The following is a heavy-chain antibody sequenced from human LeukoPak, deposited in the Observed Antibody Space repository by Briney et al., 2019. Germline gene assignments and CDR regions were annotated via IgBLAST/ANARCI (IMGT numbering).Heavy chain of an antibody. J-gene: IGHJ4*02. Sequence: GGSLRLSCAASGFTFSSYAMSWVRQAPGKGLEWVSGISGSGGTTYYADSVKGRFTISRDNAKNSLYLQMSSLRAEDTAVYYCARERQNKDFWSGGDYWGQGTLVTVSS. CDR2: ISGSGGTT. V-gene: IGHV3-23*01. D-gene: IGHD3-3*01. CDR1: GFTFSSYA. CDR3: ARERQNKDFWSGGDY.